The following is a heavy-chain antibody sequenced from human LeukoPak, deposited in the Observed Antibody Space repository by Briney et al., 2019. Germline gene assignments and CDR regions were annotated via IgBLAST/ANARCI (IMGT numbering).Heavy chain of an antibody. CDR2: IIPIFGTA. J-gene: IGHJ4*02. CDR3: ARDGYCSGGSCHATFDY. CDR1: GGTFSSYA. D-gene: IGHD2-15*01. V-gene: IGHV1-69*06. Sequence: SVKVSCKASGGTFSSYAISWVRQAPGQGLEWMGGIIPIFGTANYAQKFQGRVTITADKSTSTAYMELSSLRSDDTAVYYCARDGYCSGGSCHATFDYWGQGTLVTVSS.